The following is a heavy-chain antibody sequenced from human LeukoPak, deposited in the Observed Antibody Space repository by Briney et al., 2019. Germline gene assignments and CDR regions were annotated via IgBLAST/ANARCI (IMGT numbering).Heavy chain of an antibody. Sequence: ASVKVSCKASGYTFTGYYMHWVRQAPGQGLEWMGWINPNSGATNYARKFQGRVTMTRDTSISTAYMELSRLRSDDTAVYYCARVRCSSTSCYNDYWGQGTLVTVSS. CDR1: GYTFTGYY. V-gene: IGHV1-2*02. J-gene: IGHJ4*02. CDR3: ARVRCSSTSCYNDY. CDR2: INPNSGAT. D-gene: IGHD2-2*02.